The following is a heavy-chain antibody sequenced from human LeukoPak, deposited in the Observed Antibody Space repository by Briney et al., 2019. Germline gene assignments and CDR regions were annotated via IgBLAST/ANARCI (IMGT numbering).Heavy chain of an antibody. CDR3: ARDLDGYNYSDEYFQH. CDR1: GYTFTSYG. V-gene: IGHV1-18*01. CDR2: ISAYNGNT. Sequence: ASVKVSCKASGYTFTSYGISWVRQAPGQGLEWMGWISAYNGNTNYAQKLQDRVTMTTDTSTSTAYMELRSLRSDDTAVYYCARDLDGYNYSDEYFQHWGQGTLVTVSS. J-gene: IGHJ1*01. D-gene: IGHD5-24*01.